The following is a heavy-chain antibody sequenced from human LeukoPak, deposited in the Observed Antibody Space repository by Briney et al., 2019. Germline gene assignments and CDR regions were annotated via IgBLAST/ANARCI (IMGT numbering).Heavy chain of an antibody. J-gene: IGHJ4*02. CDR3: AREAGKVPAAEFDY. Sequence: GRSLRLSCAASGFTFSSYGMHWVRQAPGKGLEWVAVIWYDGSNKYYADSVKGRFTISRDNSKNTLYLQMNSLRAEDTAVYYCAREAGKVPAAEFDYWGQGTLVTASS. CDR2: IWYDGSNK. CDR1: GFTFSSYG. D-gene: IGHD2-2*01. V-gene: IGHV3-33*01.